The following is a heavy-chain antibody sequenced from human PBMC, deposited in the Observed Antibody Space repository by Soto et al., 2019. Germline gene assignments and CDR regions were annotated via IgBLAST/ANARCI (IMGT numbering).Heavy chain of an antibody. CDR2: INHSGSR. V-gene: IGHV4-34*01. Sequence: QVQLQRWGAGLLRPWETLSLTCAVYGGSFRGYYWTWLRQSPGRGLEWIGEINHSGSRNSNPSLKSRLTIAVDTSRTQFSMNLTSVTAADAAVYYCARGRGFMSRNALDLWGPGTRVIVSS. J-gene: IGHJ3*01. CDR1: GGSFRGYY. CDR3: ARGRGFMSRNALDL.